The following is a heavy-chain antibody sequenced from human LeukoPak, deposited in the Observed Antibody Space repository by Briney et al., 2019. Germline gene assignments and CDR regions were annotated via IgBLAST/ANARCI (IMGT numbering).Heavy chain of an antibody. CDR2: IYYSGST. Sequence: PSETLFLTCTVSGGSISSYYWSWIRQPPGKGLEWIGYIYYSGSTNYNPSLKSRVTISVDTPKNQFSLKLSSVTAADTAVYYCAGTGRYCGGDCYSPDAFDIWGQGTMVTVSS. CDR1: GGSISSYY. CDR3: AGTGRYCGGDCYSPDAFDI. V-gene: IGHV4-59*01. J-gene: IGHJ3*02. D-gene: IGHD2-21*02.